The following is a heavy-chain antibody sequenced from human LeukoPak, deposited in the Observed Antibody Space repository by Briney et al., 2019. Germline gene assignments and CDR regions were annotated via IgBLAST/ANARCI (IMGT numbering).Heavy chain of an antibody. CDR2: IYYIGST. Sequence: PSETLSLTCTVSGGSISSSSYYWGWIRQPPGKGLEWIGSIYYIGSTYYNPSLKSRVTISVDTSMNQFSLKLSSVTAADTAVYYCVRDKYSGYDSCFDYWGQGTLVTVSS. CDR3: VRDKYSGYDSCFDY. V-gene: IGHV4-39*07. CDR1: GGSISSSSYY. D-gene: IGHD5-12*01. J-gene: IGHJ4*02.